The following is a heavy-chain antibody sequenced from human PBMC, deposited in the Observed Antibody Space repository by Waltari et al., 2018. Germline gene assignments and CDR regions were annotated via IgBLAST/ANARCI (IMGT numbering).Heavy chain of an antibody. CDR2: IIPMPGIT. Sequence: QVQLVQSGAEVKQPGSSVKVSCKSSGGPFSSVGLHWLRQAPGQGLEWMGKIIPMPGITDYEQKFQGRLRITADRATTTGYMELRSLGSEYTAIYYCARRVSTKGAFEVWGRGTLVTVSP. CDR3: ARRVSTKGAFEV. V-gene: IGHV1-69*02. CDR1: GGPFSSVG. J-gene: IGHJ3*01. D-gene: IGHD5-12*01.